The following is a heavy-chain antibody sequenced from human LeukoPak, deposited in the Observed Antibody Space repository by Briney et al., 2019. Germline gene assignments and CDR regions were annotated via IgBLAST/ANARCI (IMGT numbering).Heavy chain of an antibody. CDR2: ISSSGTTI. V-gene: IGHV3-11*04. D-gene: IGHD3-10*02. CDR3: AELGITMIGGV. CDR1: GFTFSDYY. J-gene: IGHJ6*04. Sequence: GGSLRLSCAASGFTFSDYYMSWIRQAPGKGLEWVSYISSSGTTIYYADSAKGRYTISRDNAKNSLYLQMNSLRAEDTAVYYCAELGITMIGGVWGKGTTVTISS.